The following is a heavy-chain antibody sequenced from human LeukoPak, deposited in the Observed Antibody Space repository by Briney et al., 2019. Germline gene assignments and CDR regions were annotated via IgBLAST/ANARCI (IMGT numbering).Heavy chain of an antibody. CDR1: GFTVSSNY. J-gene: IGHJ6*03. Sequence: PGGSLRLSCAASGFTVSSNYVNWVRQAPGKGLEWVSVLYRGGSTYYADSVKGRFTFSRDNSKNTLFLQMNSLRAEDTAVYYCAKDGGDNWNYGDFMDVWGKGITVTVSS. CDR2: LYRGGST. CDR3: AKDGGDNWNYGDFMDV. D-gene: IGHD1-7*01. V-gene: IGHV3-53*01.